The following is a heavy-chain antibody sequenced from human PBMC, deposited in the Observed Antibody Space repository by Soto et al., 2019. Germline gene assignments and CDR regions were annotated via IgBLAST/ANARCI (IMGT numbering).Heavy chain of an antibody. V-gene: IGHV3-30-3*01. CDR3: AREWVQLWHSYYYGMDV. J-gene: IGHJ6*02. CDR1: GFTFSSYA. D-gene: IGHD5-18*01. CDR2: ISYDGSNK. Sequence: GGSLRLSCAASGFTFSSYAMHWVRQAPGKGLEWVAVISYDGSNKYYADSVKGRFTISRDNSKNTLYLQMNSLRAEDTAVYYCAREWVQLWHSYYYGMDVWGQGTSVTVSS.